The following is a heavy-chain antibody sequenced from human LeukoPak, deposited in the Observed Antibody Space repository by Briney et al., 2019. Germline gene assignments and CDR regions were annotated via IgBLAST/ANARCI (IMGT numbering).Heavy chain of an antibody. D-gene: IGHD2-15*01. CDR3: ARFGMDAAIDY. J-gene: IGHJ4*02. CDR2: IKQDASEK. Sequence: GGSLRLSCAASGFTFSGYWMSWVRQAPGKGLEWVATIKQDASEKTYVDSVECRFTSSRDNAKSSLFLQMDSLRAEDTAVYYCARFGMDAAIDYWGQGTLVTVSS. CDR1: GFTFSGYW. V-gene: IGHV3-7*01.